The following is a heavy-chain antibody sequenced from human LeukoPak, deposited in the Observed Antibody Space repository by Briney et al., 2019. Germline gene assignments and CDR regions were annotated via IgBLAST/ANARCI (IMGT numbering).Heavy chain of an antibody. V-gene: IGHV1-2*02. Sequence: ASVKVSCKASGYTFTGYYMHWVRQAPGQGLEWMGWINPNSGGTNYAQKFQGRVTMTRDTSISTAYMELSRLRSDDTAVYYCARDREDGYNPGWFDPWGQGTLVTVSS. J-gene: IGHJ5*02. CDR1: GYTFTGYY. D-gene: IGHD5-24*01. CDR3: ARDREDGYNPGWFDP. CDR2: INPNSGGT.